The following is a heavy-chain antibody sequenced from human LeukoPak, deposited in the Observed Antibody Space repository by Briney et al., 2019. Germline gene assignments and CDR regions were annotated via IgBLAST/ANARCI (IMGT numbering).Heavy chain of an antibody. D-gene: IGHD4-11*01. CDR2: ISGSGGST. J-gene: IGHJ4*02. CDR3: ARDEHYSNYESDNFDY. CDR1: GFTFSSYA. Sequence: GGSLRLSCAASGFTFSSYAMSWVHQAPGKGLEWVSAISGSGGSTYYADSVKGRFTISRDNAKNSLYLQMNSLRAEDTAVYYCARDEHYSNYESDNFDYWGQGTLVTVSS. V-gene: IGHV3-23*01.